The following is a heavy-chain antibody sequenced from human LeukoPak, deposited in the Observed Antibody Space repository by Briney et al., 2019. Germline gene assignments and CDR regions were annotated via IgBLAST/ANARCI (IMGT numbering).Heavy chain of an antibody. CDR2: ISSNGGST. CDR3: AEHTSNWYHFDY. CDR1: GFTFSSYA. Sequence: GGSLRLSCAASGFTFSSYAMHWVRQAPGKGLEYVSAISSNGGSTYYANSVKGRFTISRDNSKNTLYLQVNSLRPDDTAVYYCAEHTSNWYHFDYWGQGTLVTVSS. V-gene: IGHV3-64*01. D-gene: IGHD6-13*01. J-gene: IGHJ4*02.